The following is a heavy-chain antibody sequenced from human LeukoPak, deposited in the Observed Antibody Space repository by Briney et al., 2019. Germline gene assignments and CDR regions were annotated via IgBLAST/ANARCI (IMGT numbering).Heavy chain of an antibody. J-gene: IGHJ4*02. V-gene: IGHV3-23*01. Sequence: PGGSLRLSCAASGFTFSSYAMSWVRQAPGKGLEWVSAISGSGGSTYYADSVKGRFTISRDNSKNTLYLQMNSLRAEDTAVYYCANDIEDFWSGYLGYYWGQGTLVTVSS. CDR1: GFTFSSYA. D-gene: IGHD3-3*01. CDR3: ANDIEDFWSGYLGYY. CDR2: ISGSGGST.